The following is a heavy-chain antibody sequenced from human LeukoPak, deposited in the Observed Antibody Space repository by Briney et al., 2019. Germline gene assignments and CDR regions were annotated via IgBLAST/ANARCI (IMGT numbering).Heavy chain of an antibody. Sequence: ASVKGSCKASGYTFTRYYMHWVRQAPGQGLEWMGIINPSGGSTSYAQKFQGRVTMSRDTYTSTVYMALSSLRSEDTAVYYCARDEYRSSSGVYYFDYWGQGTLVTVSS. D-gene: IGHD6-6*01. CDR2: INPSGGST. V-gene: IGHV1-46*01. J-gene: IGHJ4*02. CDR3: ARDEYRSSSGVYYFDY. CDR1: GYTFTRYY.